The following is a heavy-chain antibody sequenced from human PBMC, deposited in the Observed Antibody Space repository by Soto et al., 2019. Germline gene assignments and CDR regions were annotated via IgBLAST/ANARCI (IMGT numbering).Heavy chain of an antibody. V-gene: IGHV4-59*08. CDR2: INYSGGT. CDR3: ARQGFGELNGLVDV. CDR1: GGSLRSYY. Sequence: QVQLQESGPRLVKPSETLSLTCTVSGGSLRSYYCSWFRQPPGKGLEWVGYINYSGGTFYNPSLKSRVTMSVDPSNNQYSLMVNSVAATDTAVYYCARQGFGELNGLVDVWGQGTTVTVSS. J-gene: IGHJ6*02. D-gene: IGHD3-10*01.